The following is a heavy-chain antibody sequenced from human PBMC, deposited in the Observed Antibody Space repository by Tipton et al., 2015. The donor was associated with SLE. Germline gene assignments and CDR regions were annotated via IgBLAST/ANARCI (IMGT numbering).Heavy chain of an antibody. CDR3: ARMGGSGWQRGDNWFDP. D-gene: IGHD6-19*01. CDR2: IKHDGSEE. Sequence: SLRLSCEASGFTFSTYWMSWVRQAPGKGLQWVASIKHDGSEESYVDSVKGRFTISRDNAKDSMYLQMNRLRVEDTAVYYCARMGGSGWQRGDNWFDPWGQGTPVTVSS. V-gene: IGHV3-7*01. J-gene: IGHJ5*02. CDR1: GFTFSTYW.